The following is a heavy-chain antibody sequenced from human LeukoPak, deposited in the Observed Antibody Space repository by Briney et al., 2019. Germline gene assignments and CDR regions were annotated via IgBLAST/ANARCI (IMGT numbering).Heavy chain of an antibody. J-gene: IGHJ6*03. Sequence: SETLSLTCTVSGGSISSSSYYLGWIRPPPGKERAWIGRIYFSGSTYYNPSLKSRATISVDTSKNQFSLKLSSVSAADTPGCYTAGYYDILTAYYRSSDYMDVWGKGTTVTISS. CDR3: AGYYDILTAYYRSSDYMDV. V-gene: IGHV4-39*01. CDR2: IYFSGST. CDR1: GGSISSSSYY. D-gene: IGHD3-9*01.